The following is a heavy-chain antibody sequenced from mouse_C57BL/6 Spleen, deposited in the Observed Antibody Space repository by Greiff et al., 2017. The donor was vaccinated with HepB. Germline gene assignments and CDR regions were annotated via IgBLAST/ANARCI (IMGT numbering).Heavy chain of an antibody. Sequence: EVKLLESGPELVKPGASVKIPCKASGYTFTDYNMDWVKQSHGKSLEWIGDINPNNGGTIYNQKFKGKATLTVDKSSSTAYMELRSLTSEDTAVYYWARRSPDQSRFDYWGQGTTLTVSS. V-gene: IGHV1-18*01. CDR1: GYTFTDYN. J-gene: IGHJ2*01. CDR3: ARRSPDQSRFDY. CDR2: INPNNGGT.